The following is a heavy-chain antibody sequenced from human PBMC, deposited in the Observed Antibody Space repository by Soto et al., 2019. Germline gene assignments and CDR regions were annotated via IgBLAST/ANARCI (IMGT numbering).Heavy chain of an antibody. D-gene: IGHD3-22*01. Sequence: QVQLVQSGAEVKKPGSSVKVSCKASGGTFSSYTISWVRQAPGQGLEWMGRIIPILGIANYAQKFQGRVTITADKSTSTAYMELSSLRSEDTAVYYCELDSSGYYSYYYGMDVWGQGTTVTVSS. CDR2: IIPILGIA. V-gene: IGHV1-69*02. CDR1: GGTFSSYT. CDR3: ELDSSGYYSYYYGMDV. J-gene: IGHJ6*02.